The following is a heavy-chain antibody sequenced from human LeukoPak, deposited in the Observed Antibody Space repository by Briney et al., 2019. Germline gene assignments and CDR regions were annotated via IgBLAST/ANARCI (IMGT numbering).Heavy chain of an antibody. CDR3: ARTYYDYVWGSYRFYYFDY. D-gene: IGHD3-16*02. J-gene: IGHJ4*02. V-gene: IGHV3-53*01. Sequence: GGSLRLSCAASGFTVSSNYMSWVRQAPGKGQEWVSVIYSGGSTYYADSVKGRFTISRDNSKNTLYLQMNSLRAEDTAVYYCARTYYDYVWGSYRFYYFDYWGQGTLVTVSS. CDR2: IYSGGST. CDR1: GFTVSSNY.